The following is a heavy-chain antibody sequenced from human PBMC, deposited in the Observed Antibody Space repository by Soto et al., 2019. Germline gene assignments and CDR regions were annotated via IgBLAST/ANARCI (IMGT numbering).Heavy chain of an antibody. CDR2: IYHSGST. Sequence: AVSGGSISSGGYSWSWIRQPPGKGLEWIGYIYHSGSTYYNPSLKSRVTISVDRSKDQFSLKLSSVTAADTAVYYCASTTTVVTPDDYYYYGMDVWGQGTTVTVSS. D-gene: IGHD2-21*02. V-gene: IGHV4-30-2*01. CDR3: ASTTTVVTPDDYYYYGMDV. CDR1: GGSISSGGYS. J-gene: IGHJ6*02.